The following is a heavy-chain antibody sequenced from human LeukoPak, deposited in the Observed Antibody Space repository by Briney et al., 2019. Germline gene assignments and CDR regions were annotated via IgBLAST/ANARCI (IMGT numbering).Heavy chain of an antibody. V-gene: IGHV3-23*01. J-gene: IGHJ6*04. CDR3: ARTSFPKNYYGSYV. CDR2: ISRSGCTI. Sequence: SGGSLRLSCAASGFNFRSYAMSWVRPAPGQGVEWVSAISRSGCTIYYAHPVQGRFTITRDNAKTSLYLQMNSLRPEDTAVYYCARTSFPKNYYGSYVWGKKTTVTVSS. D-gene: IGHD1-14*01. CDR1: GFNFRSYA.